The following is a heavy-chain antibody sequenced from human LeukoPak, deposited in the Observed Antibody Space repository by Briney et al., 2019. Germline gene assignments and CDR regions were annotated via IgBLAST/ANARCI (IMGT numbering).Heavy chain of an antibody. D-gene: IGHD6-19*01. Sequence: GRSLRLSCAASGFTFDDYAMHWARQAPGKGLEWVSGISWNSGSIGYADSVKGRFTISRDNAKNSLYLQMNSLRAEDTALYYCARARVYSSGWYEDWGQGTLVTVSS. J-gene: IGHJ4*02. CDR2: ISWNSGSI. V-gene: IGHV3-9*01. CDR3: ARARVYSSGWYED. CDR1: GFTFDDYA.